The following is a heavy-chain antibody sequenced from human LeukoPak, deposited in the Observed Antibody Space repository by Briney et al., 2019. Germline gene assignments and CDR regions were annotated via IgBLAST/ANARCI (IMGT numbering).Heavy chain of an antibody. CDR3: ARVQSFPAGLHFDY. V-gene: IGHV5-51*01. D-gene: IGHD3-16*02. J-gene: IGHJ4*02. CDR2: IYPGDSDT. Sequence: GESLKISYQGSDSSFTRYWIGWVRPKPGKGLERMGIIYPGDSDTRYSPSFQGQLTISADTSITTPYLQWSSLKASDTAMYYCARVQSFPAGLHFDYWGQGTLVTVSS. CDR1: DSSFTRYW.